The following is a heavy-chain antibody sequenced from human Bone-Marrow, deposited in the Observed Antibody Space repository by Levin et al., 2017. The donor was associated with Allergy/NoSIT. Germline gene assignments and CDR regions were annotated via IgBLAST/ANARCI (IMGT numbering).Heavy chain of an antibody. D-gene: IGHD3/OR15-3a*01. CDR3: AKDLHSNIMLKHMIFAFFDN. J-gene: IGHJ4*02. Sequence: HPGGSLRLSCAASGFTFSSYAMSWVRQAPGKGLEWVSTISGSGDSIKYADSVKGRFTIARDISKNTLHLQMNSLRAEDTAVYYCAKDLHSNIMLKHMIFAFFDNWGQGTLVTVSS. CDR1: GFTFSSYA. CDR2: ISGSGDSI. V-gene: IGHV3-23*01.